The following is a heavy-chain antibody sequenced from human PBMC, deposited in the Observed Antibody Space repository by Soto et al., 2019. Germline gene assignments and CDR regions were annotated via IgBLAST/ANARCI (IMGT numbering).Heavy chain of an antibody. D-gene: IGHD1-26*01. CDR2: IYHGGGT. CDR1: GGSISSSDW. Sequence: SETLSLTCAVSGGSISSSDWWTWVRQAPGKGLEWIGKIYHGGGTNYSPSLKSRVTISIDKSKNQFSLKLSSVTAADTAVYYCARHAAIVGATSGLDYWGQGTLVTVSS. V-gene: IGHV4-4*02. CDR3: ARHAAIVGATSGLDY. J-gene: IGHJ4*02.